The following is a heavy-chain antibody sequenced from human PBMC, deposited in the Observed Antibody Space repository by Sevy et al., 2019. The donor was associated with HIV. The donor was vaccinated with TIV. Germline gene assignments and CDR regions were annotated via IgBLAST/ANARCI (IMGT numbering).Heavy chain of an antibody. Sequence: GGSLRLSCAASGFTFSSYAMSWVRQAPGKGLEWVSAISGSGGSTYYADSVKRRFTISRDNSKNTLYVQMNSLRVEDTAVYYCAKAEGPYYYDSSGYVDAFDIWGQGTMVTVSS. D-gene: IGHD3-22*01. CDR2: ISGSGGST. V-gene: IGHV3-23*01. CDR3: AKAEGPYYYDSSGYVDAFDI. J-gene: IGHJ3*02. CDR1: GFTFSSYA.